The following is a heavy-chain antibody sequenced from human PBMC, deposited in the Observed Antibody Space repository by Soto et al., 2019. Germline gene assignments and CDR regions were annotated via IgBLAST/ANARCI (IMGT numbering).Heavy chain of an antibody. D-gene: IGHD3-22*01. V-gene: IGHV4-61*01. CDR2: IYYSGST. CDR1: GGSISSGTSY. J-gene: IGHJ6*02. Sequence: SETLSLTCTVSGGSISSGTSYWSWIRQRPGKGLEWIGYIYYSGSTNYTPSLKSRVTISVDTSKNQFSLKLSSVTAADTAVYYCARDRDYDSSGPYGMDVWGQGTTVTVSS. CDR3: ARDRDYDSSGPYGMDV.